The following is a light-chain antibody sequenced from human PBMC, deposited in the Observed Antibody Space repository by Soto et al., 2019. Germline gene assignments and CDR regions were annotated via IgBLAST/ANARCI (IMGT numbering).Light chain of an antibody. V-gene: IGKV2-28*01. CDR3: MQSLHTRT. CDR2: LGS. J-gene: IGKJ1*01. Sequence: DLVMTQSPLSLPVTPGEPASISCRSSESLLHSNGYTYLDWYLQKPGQSPQLLIYLGSNRASGVADRFSGSGSGTAFTLKISRVEAEDVGVYYCMQSLHTRTFGQGTKVEIK. CDR1: ESLLHSNGYTY.